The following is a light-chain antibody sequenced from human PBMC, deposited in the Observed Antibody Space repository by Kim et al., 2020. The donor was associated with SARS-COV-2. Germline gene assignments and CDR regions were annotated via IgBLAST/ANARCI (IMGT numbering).Light chain of an antibody. J-gene: IGLJ3*02. CDR2: SNN. Sequence: GQRVTISCSGSSSNIGSNTVNWYHQLPGTAPKLLIYSNNQRPSGVPDRFSGSKSGTSASLAISGLHSEDEADYYCAAWDDSLNGWVFGGGTQLTVL. CDR1: SSNIGSNT. V-gene: IGLV1-44*01. CDR3: AAWDDSLNGWV.